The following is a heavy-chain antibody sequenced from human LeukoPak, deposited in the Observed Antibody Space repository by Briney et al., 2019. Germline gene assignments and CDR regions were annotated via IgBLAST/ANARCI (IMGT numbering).Heavy chain of an antibody. CDR2: ISANSGNT. CDR3: ARDVNYAFDY. V-gene: IGHV1-18*01. CDR1: GYSFRRNG. J-gene: IGHJ4*02. D-gene: IGHD3-16*01. Sequence: GASGKVSCKSSGYSFRRNGISWVRQAPGQGLEWMAWISANSGNTNYAQNFQGRVTLTTDTSTSTAYMELRSLGSDDTAVYYCARDVNYAFDYWGQGTLVTVSS.